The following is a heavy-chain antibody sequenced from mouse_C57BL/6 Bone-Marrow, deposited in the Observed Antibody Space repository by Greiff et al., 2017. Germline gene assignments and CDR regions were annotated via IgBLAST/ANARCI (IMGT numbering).Heavy chain of an antibody. D-gene: IGHD2-4*01. Sequence: EVQLEESGGGLVQPGGSLSLSCAASGFTFTDYYMSWVRQPPGKALEWLGFIRHKANGYTTDYSASVKGRFTISRDNSQSILYLQMNALRAEDSATYYCAGYDYDVDYWGQGTTLTVSS. CDR2: IRHKANGYTT. J-gene: IGHJ2*01. V-gene: IGHV7-3*01. CDR3: AGYDYDVDY. CDR1: GFTFTDYY.